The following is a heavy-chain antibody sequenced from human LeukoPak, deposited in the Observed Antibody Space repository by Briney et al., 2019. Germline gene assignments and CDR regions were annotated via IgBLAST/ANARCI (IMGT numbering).Heavy chain of an antibody. J-gene: IGHJ4*02. CDR1: GGSISRFY. Sequence: SETLSLTCTVSGGSISRFYWSWIRQSPGKGLEWIGYIYYSGNTNSNPSLKSRVTISVDTSKNQFSLKLTSVTAADTAVYYCARASGSYLDWGQGTLVTVSS. CDR3: ARASGSYLD. D-gene: IGHD1-26*01. V-gene: IGHV4-59*08. CDR2: IYYSGNT.